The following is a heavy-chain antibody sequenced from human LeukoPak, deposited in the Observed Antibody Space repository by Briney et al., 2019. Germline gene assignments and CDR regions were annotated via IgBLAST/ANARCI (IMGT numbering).Heavy chain of an antibody. V-gene: IGHV3-21*01. Sequence: GGSLRLSCAAAGFTFSSYGMNWVRRAPGKGLEWVSSISYSGSDIYYADSVKGRFTISRDNAKNSLYLQMNSLRAEDTAVYYCASAALAYWYFALWGRGTLVTVSS. CDR2: ISYSGSDI. J-gene: IGHJ2*01. CDR1: GFTFSSYG. CDR3: ASAALAYWYFAL.